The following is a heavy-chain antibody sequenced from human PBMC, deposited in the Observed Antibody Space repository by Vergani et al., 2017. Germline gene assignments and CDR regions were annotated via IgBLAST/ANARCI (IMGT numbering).Heavy chain of an antibody. CDR2: IYPDDSVA. Sequence: EVRLVQSGAVVKKSGESLKISCQASGYTFTNDWIGWVRQLPGEGFEWMGVIYPDDSVAKYSPSFQGRVTLSVDLSISTAYLHWKSLEASDSAMYYCAGQSTFCGGDCFSVAVEDWGQGTMVTVSS. CDR1: GYTFTNDW. CDR3: AGQSTFCGGDCFSVAVED. V-gene: IGHV5-51*01. J-gene: IGHJ3*01. D-gene: IGHD2-21*02.